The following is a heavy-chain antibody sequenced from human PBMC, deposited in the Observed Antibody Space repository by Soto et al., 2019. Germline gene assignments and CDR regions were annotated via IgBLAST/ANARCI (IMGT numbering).Heavy chain of an antibody. D-gene: IGHD1-26*01. Sequence: SLTCTVSGGSISSYYWSWIRQPPGKGLEWIGYVYYSGSTNYNPSLKSRVTISVDTSKNQFSLKLSSVTAADTAVYYCAREHLQGSSHDYWGQGTLVTVSS. J-gene: IGHJ4*02. CDR3: AREHLQGSSHDY. CDR2: VYYSGST. V-gene: IGHV4-59*01. CDR1: GGSISSYY.